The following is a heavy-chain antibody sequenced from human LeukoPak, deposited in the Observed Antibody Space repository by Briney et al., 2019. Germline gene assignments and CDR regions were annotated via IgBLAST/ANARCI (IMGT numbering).Heavy chain of an antibody. CDR3: ATYSSGWYDNY. D-gene: IGHD6-19*01. CDR2: INHSGST. Sequence: PSETLSLTCAVYGGSFSGYYWSRIRQPPGKGLEWIGEINHSGSTNYNPSLKSRVTISVDTSKNQFSLKLSSVTAADTAVYYCATYSSGWYDNYWGQGTLVTVSS. J-gene: IGHJ4*02. V-gene: IGHV4-34*01. CDR1: GGSFSGYY.